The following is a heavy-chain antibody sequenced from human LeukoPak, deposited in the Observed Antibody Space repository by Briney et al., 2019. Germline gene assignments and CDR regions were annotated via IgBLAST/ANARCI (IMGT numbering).Heavy chain of an antibody. D-gene: IGHD3-10*01. CDR2: IYYSGST. Sequence: SETLSLTCSVSGGSITRSSYYWGWIRQPPGKGLEWIGYIYYSGSTNYSPSLKSRVTISVDTSKNQFSLKLSSVTAADTAVYYCARHVGHYYGSGRIDAFDIWGQGTMVTVSS. CDR1: GGSITRSSYY. CDR3: ARHVGHYYGSGRIDAFDI. V-gene: IGHV4-61*05. J-gene: IGHJ3*02.